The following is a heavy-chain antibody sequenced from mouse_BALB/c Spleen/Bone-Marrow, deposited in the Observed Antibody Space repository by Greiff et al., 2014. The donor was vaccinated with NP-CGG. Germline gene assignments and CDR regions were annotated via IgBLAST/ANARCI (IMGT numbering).Heavy chain of an antibody. J-gene: IGHJ1*01. CDR2: ISSGSSTI. CDR1: GFTFSSFG. V-gene: IGHV5-17*02. Sequence: EVKLMESGGGLVQPGGSRKLSRAASGFTFSSFGMHWVRQAPEKGLEWVAYISSGSSTIYYADTVKGRFTISRDNPKNTLFLQMTSLRSEDTAMYYCARRLGNFNWYFDVWGAGTTVTVSS. CDR3: ARRLGNFNWYFDV. D-gene: IGHD2-1*01.